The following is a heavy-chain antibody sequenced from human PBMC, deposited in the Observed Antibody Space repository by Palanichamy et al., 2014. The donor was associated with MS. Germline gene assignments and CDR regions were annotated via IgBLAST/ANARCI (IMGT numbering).Heavy chain of an antibody. CDR1: GFIFSSYN. D-gene: IGHD2-8*02. V-gene: IGHV3-21*02. CDR2: ISDSSSHI. CDR3: ARGHTGAYQRNDGFDI. Sequence: EVQLVESGGGLVKPGGSLRLSCAASGFIFSSYNMNWVRQAPGKGLEWVSPISDSSSHIYYAVSVKGRFTSSRDNAKNSPYLQMNGLRAEDTAVYYCARGHTGAYQRNDGFDIWGQGTMVTVSS. J-gene: IGHJ3*02.